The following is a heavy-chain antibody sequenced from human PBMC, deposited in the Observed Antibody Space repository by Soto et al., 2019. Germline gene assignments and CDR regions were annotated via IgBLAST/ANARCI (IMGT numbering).Heavy chain of an antibody. CDR1: GGSISSSSYY. CDR3: ARYTQVVAMAGYHYSGMDV. D-gene: IGHD2-2*01. V-gene: IGHV4-39*06. CDR2: IYYSGST. Sequence: PSETLCLNCTVSGGSISSSSYYWGWIRQPPGKGLEWIGSIYYSGSTYYNPSLKSRVTISRDNAKNSLHLQMSSLRAEDTAVYYCARYTQVVAMAGYHYSGMDVWGQGTTVTVSS. J-gene: IGHJ6*02.